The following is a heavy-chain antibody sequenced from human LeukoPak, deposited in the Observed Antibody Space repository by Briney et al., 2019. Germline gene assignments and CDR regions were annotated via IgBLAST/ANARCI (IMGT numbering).Heavy chain of an antibody. CDR2: ISSSGSTI. V-gene: IGHV3-48*03. J-gene: IGHJ6*04. D-gene: IGHD3-10*02. CDR3: AELGITMIGGV. CDR1: GFTFSSYE. Sequence: PGGSLRLSCAASGFTFSSYEMNWFRQAPAKELQWVSYISSSGSTIYYADSVKGRFTISRDNAKNSLYLQMNSLRAEDTAVYYCAELGITMIGGVWGKGTTVTISS.